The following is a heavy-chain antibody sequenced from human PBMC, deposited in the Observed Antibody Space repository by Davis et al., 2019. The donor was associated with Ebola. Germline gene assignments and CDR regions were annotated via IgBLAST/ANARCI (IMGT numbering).Heavy chain of an antibody. CDR2: IKQDGSEK. Sequence: GESLKISCAASGFTFSSYELNWVRQAPGKGLEWVANIKQDGSEKYYVDSVKGRFTISRDNAKNSLYLQMNSLRAEDTAVYYCARDRSRFYVWGQGTTVTVSS. CDR1: GFTFSSYE. J-gene: IGHJ6*02. D-gene: IGHD3-3*01. V-gene: IGHV3-7*01. CDR3: ARDRSRFYV.